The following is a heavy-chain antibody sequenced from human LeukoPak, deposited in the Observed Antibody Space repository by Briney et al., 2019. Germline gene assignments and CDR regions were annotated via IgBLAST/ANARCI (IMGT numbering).Heavy chain of an antibody. CDR1: GYSFTTYW. V-gene: IGHV5-51*01. CDR3: ARTSITMVRGVIEYGNWFDP. D-gene: IGHD3-10*01. CDR2: IYPGDSNT. J-gene: IGHJ5*02. Sequence: GESLRISCKGSGYSFTTYWIGWVRQMPGKGLEWMGIIYPGDSNTRYSPSFQGQVTISADKSISTAYLQWSSLKASDTAMYYCARTSITMVRGVIEYGNWFDPWGQGTLVTVSS.